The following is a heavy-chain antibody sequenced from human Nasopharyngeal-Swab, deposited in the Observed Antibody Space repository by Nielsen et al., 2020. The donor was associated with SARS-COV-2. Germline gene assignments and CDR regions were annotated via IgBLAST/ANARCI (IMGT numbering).Heavy chain of an antibody. Sequence: RQAPGKRLEWVSVIYSGGSTYYADSVKGRFTISRDNSKNTQYLQMNSLRAEDTAVYYCARSSSSSASWNEELDYWGQGTLVTVSS. V-gene: IGHV3-53*01. CDR3: ARSSSSSASWNEELDY. J-gene: IGHJ4*02. D-gene: IGHD6-6*01. CDR2: IYSGGST.